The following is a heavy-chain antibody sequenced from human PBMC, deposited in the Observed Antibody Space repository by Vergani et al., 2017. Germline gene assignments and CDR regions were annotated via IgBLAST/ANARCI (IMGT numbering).Heavy chain of an antibody. CDR1: GFTLGQYW. CDR3: ARESGSYYFAPFGY. J-gene: IGHJ4*02. D-gene: IGHD1-26*01. Sequence: EVQLVESGGGVVQPGGSLRLSCAASGFTLGQYWMHWVRQTPGTGLEWVSRVKSDGNSAMYADSVKGRFTISRDNSKNTLYLEMKSLRVEDTAVYYCARESGSYYFAPFGYWGQGTLVTVSS. CDR2: VKSDGNSA. V-gene: IGHV3-74*03.